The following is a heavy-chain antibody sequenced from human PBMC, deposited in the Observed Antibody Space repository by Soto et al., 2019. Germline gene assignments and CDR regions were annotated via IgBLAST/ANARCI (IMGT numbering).Heavy chain of an antibody. V-gene: IGHV3-11*06. Sequence: GGSLRLSCAASGFTFSDYYMSWIRQAPGKGLEWVSYISGTSSYTNYADSVRGRFTISRDNAKKSLYLDMSSLRAEDTAVYYCARDRAFCGGGLFEHWGQGVLVTVSS. D-gene: IGHD2-21*01. CDR2: ISGTSSYT. CDR1: GFTFSDYY. J-gene: IGHJ4*02. CDR3: ARDRAFCGGGLFEH.